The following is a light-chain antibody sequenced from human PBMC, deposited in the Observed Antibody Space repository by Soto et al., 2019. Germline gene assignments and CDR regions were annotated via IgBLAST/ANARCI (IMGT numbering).Light chain of an antibody. CDR2: AAS. V-gene: IGKV1-17*01. J-gene: IGKJ4*01. CDR3: RQLNAYPLT. Sequence: DIQMTQSPSSLSASVGYRVTITCRASQSISSYLNWYQQKPGKAPKLLIYAASSLQSGVPSRFRGSGSGAQFTLTISSLQPEDFATYYCRQLNAYPLTFGGGTTVDIK. CDR1: QSISSY.